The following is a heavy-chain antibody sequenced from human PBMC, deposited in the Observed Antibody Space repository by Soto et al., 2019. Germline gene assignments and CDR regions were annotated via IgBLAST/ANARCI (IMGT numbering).Heavy chain of an antibody. J-gene: IGHJ6*02. D-gene: IGHD1-26*01. CDR3: ARVSGSYYYGMDV. CDR2: IYHSGST. CDR1: GGSISSSNW. Sequence: QVQLQESGPGLVKPSGTLSLTCAVSGGSISSSNWWSWVRQPPGKGLEWIGEIYHSGSTNYNPSLKCRVTISIDKSKNQFSLKLSSVTAADTAVYYCARVSGSYYYGMDVWGQGTTVTVSS. V-gene: IGHV4-4*02.